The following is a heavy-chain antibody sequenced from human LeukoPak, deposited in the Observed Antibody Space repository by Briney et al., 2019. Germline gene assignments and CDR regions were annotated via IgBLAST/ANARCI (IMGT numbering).Heavy chain of an antibody. J-gene: IGHJ4*02. V-gene: IGHV4-39*01. CDR2: IYYSGST. CDR1: GGSISSSSYY. D-gene: IGHD3-3*01. CDR3: ARGSVLRHFNY. Sequence: SETLSLTCTVSGGSISSSSYYWGWIRQPPGKGLEWIGSIYYSGSTYYNPSLKSRVTISVDTSKNQFSLKLSSVTAADTAVYYCARGSVLRHFNYWGQGTLVTVSS.